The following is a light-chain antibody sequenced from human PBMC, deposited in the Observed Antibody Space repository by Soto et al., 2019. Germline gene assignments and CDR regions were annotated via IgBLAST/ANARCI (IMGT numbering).Light chain of an antibody. CDR1: QSVSSN. Sequence: EVVMTQSPATLSVSPGERATLSCRASQSVSSNLAWFQQKPGQAPRLLIYGASTRATGIPARFSGCGSGTEFTLTISSLQSEDFAVYYCQQYNNWPPWTFGKGTKVEIK. CDR3: QQYNNWPPWT. J-gene: IGKJ1*01. V-gene: IGKV3-15*01. CDR2: GAS.